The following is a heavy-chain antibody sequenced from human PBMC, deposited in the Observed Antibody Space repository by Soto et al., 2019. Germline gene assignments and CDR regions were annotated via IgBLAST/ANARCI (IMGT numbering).Heavy chain of an antibody. CDR2: IYSGGST. D-gene: IGHD3-9*01. Sequence: GGSLRLSCAASGFTVSSNYMSWVRQAPGKGLEWVSVIYSGGSTYYADSVKGRFTISRHNSKNTLYLQMKSLRAEDTAVYYCARERKKRDFSDPLGRYFDWLSAGIDWGQGTLVTVSS. CDR3: ARERKKRDFSDPLGRYFDWLSAGID. V-gene: IGHV3-53*04. J-gene: IGHJ4*02. CDR1: GFTVSSNY.